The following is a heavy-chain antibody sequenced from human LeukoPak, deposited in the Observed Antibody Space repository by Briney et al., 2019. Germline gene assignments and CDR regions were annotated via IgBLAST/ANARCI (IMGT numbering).Heavy chain of an antibody. D-gene: IGHD1-26*01. CDR2: ISSSSSYI. Sequence: GGSLRLSCAASGFTFSSYSMNWVRQAPGKGLEGVSAISSSSSYIYYADSVKGRFTISRDNAKNTLYLQMNSLRAEDTAVYYCARGRKGATGAFDIWGQGTMVTVSS. CDR1: GFTFSSYS. CDR3: ARGRKGATGAFDI. J-gene: IGHJ3*02. V-gene: IGHV3-21*01.